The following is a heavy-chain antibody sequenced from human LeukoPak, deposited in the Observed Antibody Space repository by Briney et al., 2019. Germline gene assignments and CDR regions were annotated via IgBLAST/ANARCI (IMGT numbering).Heavy chain of an antibody. CDR1: GFTFSSYW. J-gene: IGHJ4*02. V-gene: IGHV3-74*01. CDR3: ARALSGYDLFDY. CDR2: INCDGSST. D-gene: IGHD5-12*01. Sequence: GGSLRLSCAASGFTFSSYWMHWVRQAPGKGLVWVSRINCDGSSTSYADSVKGRFTISRDNAKNTLYLQMNSLRAEDTAVYYCARALSGYDLFDYWGQGTLVTVSS.